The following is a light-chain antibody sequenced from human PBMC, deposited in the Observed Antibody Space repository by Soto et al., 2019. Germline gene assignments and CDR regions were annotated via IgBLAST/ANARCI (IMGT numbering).Light chain of an antibody. J-gene: IGKJ4*01. V-gene: IGKV3-11*01. CDR1: QSVRSY. CDR3: QQRSKWPLT. CDR2: DAS. Sequence: EIVLTQSPATLSLSPGERATLSCRASQSVRSYLAWYQQKPGQAPRLLIYDASNRATGIPARFSGSGSGTDLTLTISSLEPEDFAVYYCQQRSKWPLTFGGGTKVEIK.